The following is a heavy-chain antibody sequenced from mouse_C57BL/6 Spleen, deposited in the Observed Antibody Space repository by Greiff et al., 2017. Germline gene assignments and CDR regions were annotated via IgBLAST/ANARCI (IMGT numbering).Heavy chain of an antibody. CDR2: ISYDGSN. D-gene: IGHD4-1*01. V-gene: IGHV3-6*01. CDR1: GYSITSGYY. J-gene: IGHJ3*01. Sequence: ESGPGLVKPSQSLSLTCSVTGYSITSGYYWNWIRQFPGNKLEWMGYISYDGSNNYNPSLKNRISITRDTSKNQFFLKLNSVTTEDTATYYCAREDWDEGWFAYWGQGTLVTVSA. CDR3: AREDWDEGWFAY.